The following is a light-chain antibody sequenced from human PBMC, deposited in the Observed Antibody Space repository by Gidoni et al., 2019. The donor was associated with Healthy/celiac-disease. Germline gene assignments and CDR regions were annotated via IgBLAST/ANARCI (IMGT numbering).Light chain of an antibody. J-gene: IGKJ5*01. V-gene: IGKV1-39*01. CDR2: AAS. CDR1: PSISSY. CDR3: QQSYSTPIT. Sequence: DIQMTQSPSSLSASEGDRVTITFWVSPSISSYLNWYQQKPGKAPKLLIYAASSLQSGVPSRFSGSGSGTDFTLTISSLQPEDFATYYCQQSYSTPITFGQGTRLEIK.